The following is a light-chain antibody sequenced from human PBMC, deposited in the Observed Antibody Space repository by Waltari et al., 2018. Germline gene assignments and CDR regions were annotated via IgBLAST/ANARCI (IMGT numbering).Light chain of an antibody. CDR2: TAS. CDR3: QQSYNTPPYT. Sequence: DIQMTQSPSSLSASVGDRVTMTCRARQSISNSLSWYQQKPGKAPRLLIYTASHLQSGVPSRFSGSGAGTDFTLTISSLQHEDFATYYCQQSYNTPPYTFGLGTQVEIK. J-gene: IGKJ2*01. CDR1: QSISNS. V-gene: IGKV1-39*01.